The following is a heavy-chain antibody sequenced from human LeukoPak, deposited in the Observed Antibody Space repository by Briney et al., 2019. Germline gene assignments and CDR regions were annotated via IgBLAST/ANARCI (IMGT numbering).Heavy chain of an antibody. V-gene: IGHV1-46*01. D-gene: IGHD3-10*01. Sequence: ASVKVSCKASGYTFTSYYMHWVRQAPGQGLEWMGIINPSGGSTRYAQKFQGRVTMTRDTSTSTVYMELSSLRSEDTAVYYCARGGFSGGSGSSYLNWFDPWGQGTLVIVSS. J-gene: IGHJ5*02. CDR2: INPSGGST. CDR1: GYTFTSYY. CDR3: ARGGFSGGSGSSYLNWFDP.